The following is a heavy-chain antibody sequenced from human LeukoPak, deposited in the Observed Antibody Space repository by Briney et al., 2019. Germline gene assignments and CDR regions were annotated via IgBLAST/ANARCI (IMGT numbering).Heavy chain of an antibody. D-gene: IGHD3-3*01. J-gene: IGHJ4*02. CDR2: IYHSGST. CDR3: ARLTDFWSGYYFDY. Sequence: SSETLSLTCAVSGYSISSGYYWGWIRQPPGKGLEWVGSIYHSGSTYYNPSLKSRVTISVDTSKNQFSLKLSSVTAADTAVYYCARLTDFWSGYYFDYWGQGTLVTVSS. CDR1: GYSISSGYY. V-gene: IGHV4-38-2*01.